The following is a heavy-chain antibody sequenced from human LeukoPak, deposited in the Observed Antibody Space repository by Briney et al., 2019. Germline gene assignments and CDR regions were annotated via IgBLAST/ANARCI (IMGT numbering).Heavy chain of an antibody. CDR2: IYTGGIT. D-gene: IGHD6-19*01. Sequence: TSETLSLTCSVSGGSISSNFWSWIRQPAGKGLEWIGRIYTGGITNYNPSLKSRVTMSVDTSKKQFSLSLSSVTAADTAVYYCAREHVGYSSGWHDLDFWGQGALVTVSS. CDR1: GGSISSNF. CDR3: AREHVGYSSGWHDLDF. J-gene: IGHJ4*02. V-gene: IGHV4-4*07.